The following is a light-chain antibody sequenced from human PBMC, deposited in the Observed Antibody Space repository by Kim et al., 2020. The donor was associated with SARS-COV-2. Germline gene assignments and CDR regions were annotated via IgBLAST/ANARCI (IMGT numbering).Light chain of an antibody. CDR2: SNN. CDR3: AAWDESLNGDV. J-gene: IGLJ1*01. V-gene: IGLV1-44*01. Sequence: GQRGRNSNQRRRDNIGHKKVKGYQQTPGKATKHIIDSNNKRPSGVPDRFSGSKSGTSASLAISGLQAEDEADYYCAAWDESLNGDVFGTGTKVTVL. CDR1: RDNIGHKK.